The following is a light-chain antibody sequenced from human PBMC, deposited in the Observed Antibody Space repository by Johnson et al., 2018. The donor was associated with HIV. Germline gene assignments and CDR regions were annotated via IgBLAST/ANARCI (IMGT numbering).Light chain of an antibody. J-gene: IGLJ1*01. CDR3: GTWDSSLSAGV. Sequence: QSVLTQPPSVSAAQGQKVTISCSGSSSDMGNYAVSWYQQLPGTAPKLLIYENNKRPSGIPDRFSASKSGTSATLGITGLQTGDEADYYCGTWDSSLSAGVFGTGTKVTVL. V-gene: IGLV1-51*02. CDR2: ENN. CDR1: SSDMGNYA.